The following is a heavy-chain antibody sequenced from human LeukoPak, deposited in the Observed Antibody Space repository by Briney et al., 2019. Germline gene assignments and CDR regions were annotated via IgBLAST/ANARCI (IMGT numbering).Heavy chain of an antibody. V-gene: IGHV3-30*18. D-gene: IGHD5-12*01. CDR3: AKDLRGGYRYQPDY. CDR1: GFSFNYYT. CDR2: ISDDGSKK. Sequence: PGRSLRLPCAASGFSFNYYTMHWVRQAPDKGLEWVALISDDGSKKYYADSMKGRFTISRDNSKKSLYLQMSSLRAEGTAVYYCAKDLRGGYRYQPDYWGQGTLVTVSS. J-gene: IGHJ4*02.